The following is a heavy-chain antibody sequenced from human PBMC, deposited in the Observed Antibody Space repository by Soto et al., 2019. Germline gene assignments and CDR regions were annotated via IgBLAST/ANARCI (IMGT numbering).Heavy chain of an antibody. CDR3: ARGPTSGTYVY. CDR2: ISSSSSYI. CDR1: GFTFSSYT. J-gene: IGHJ4*02. V-gene: IGHV3-21*06. D-gene: IGHD1-26*01. Sequence: LRLSCAASGFTFSSYTMNWVRQAPGKGLEWVSSISSSSSYIHYADSVKGRFTISRDNAKNSLYLHMNSLRVEDTAVYYCARGPTSGTYVYWGQGTLVTVSS.